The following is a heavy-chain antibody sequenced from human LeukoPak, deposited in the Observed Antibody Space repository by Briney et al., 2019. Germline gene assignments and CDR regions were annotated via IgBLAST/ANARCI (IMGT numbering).Heavy chain of an antibody. J-gene: IGHJ4*02. CDR1: GFTFSSYW. Sequence: GGSLRLSCASSGFTFSSYWMSWVRQAPGKGLEWVATIKKDGSEIHYVDSVKGRFFISRDNAKNSLYRQMGSLRVEDTAVYYCAKDAQVARTADYFDYWGQGTLVTVSS. V-gene: IGHV3-7*01. D-gene: IGHD6-25*01. CDR2: IKKDGSEI. CDR3: AKDAQVARTADYFDY.